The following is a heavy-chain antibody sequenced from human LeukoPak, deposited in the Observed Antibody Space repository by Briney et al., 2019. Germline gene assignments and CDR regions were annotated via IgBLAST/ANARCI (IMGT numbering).Heavy chain of an antibody. CDR2: INWKTGNG. J-gene: IGHJ2*01. CDR1: GFNFDDYA. V-gene: IGHV3-9*01. CDR3: TRRAARWQFDL. D-gene: IGHD5-24*01. Sequence: GGPLRLSCAVSGFNFDDYAMPWVRQAPGRGLEWVSGINWKTGNGIYADSVKGRFTISRDNAKNSLYLQMSSLRAEDTALYYCTRRAARWQFDLWGRGTLLTVSS.